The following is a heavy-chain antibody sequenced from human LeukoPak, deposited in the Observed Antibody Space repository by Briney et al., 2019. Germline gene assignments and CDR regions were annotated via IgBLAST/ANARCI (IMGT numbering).Heavy chain of an antibody. V-gene: IGHV4-39*01. Sequence: SETLSLTCTVSGGSTSSRSYYWGWLRQPPGKGLEWIGSIYYSGSTYYDPSLKSRVTISVDTSKNQFSLKLSSVTAADTAVYYCARLYCSSGICYLDYWGQGNLVTVSS. D-gene: IGHD2-15*01. CDR2: IYYSGST. CDR3: ARLYCSSGICYLDY. J-gene: IGHJ4*02. CDR1: GGSTSSRSYY.